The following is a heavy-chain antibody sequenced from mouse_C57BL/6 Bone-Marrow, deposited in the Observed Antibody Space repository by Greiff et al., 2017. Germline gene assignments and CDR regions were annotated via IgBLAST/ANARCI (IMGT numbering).Heavy chain of an antibody. Sequence: QVQLQQPGAELVKPGASVKLSCKASGYTFTSYWMHWVKQRPGRGLEWIGRIDPSSGGTKYNEKFKSKATLTVDKAYSTAYMQLSSLTSEGSAVYYCARSVYCGSIHGAMDYWGQGTSVTVSS. D-gene: IGHD1-1*01. CDR3: ARSVYCGSIHGAMDY. J-gene: IGHJ4*01. CDR1: GYTFTSYW. CDR2: IDPSSGGT. V-gene: IGHV1-72*01.